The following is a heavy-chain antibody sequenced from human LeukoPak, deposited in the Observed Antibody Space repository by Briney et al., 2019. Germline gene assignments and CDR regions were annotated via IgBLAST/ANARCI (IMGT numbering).Heavy chain of an antibody. CDR3: ARVRNADFWSGYQYYFDY. CDR2: ISWNSGSI. CDR1: GFTFDDYA. D-gene: IGHD3-3*01. J-gene: IGHJ4*02. Sequence: GGSLRLSCAASGFTFDDYAMHWVRQAPGKGLEWVSGISWNSGSIGYADSVKGRFTISRDNAKNSLYLQMNSLRAEDTALYYCARVRNADFWSGYQYYFDYWGQGTLVTVSS. V-gene: IGHV3-9*01.